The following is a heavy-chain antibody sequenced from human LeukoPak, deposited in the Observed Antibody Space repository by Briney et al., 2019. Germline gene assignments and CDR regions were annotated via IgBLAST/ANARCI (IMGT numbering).Heavy chain of an antibody. CDR1: GFTFSSYA. D-gene: IGHD3-9*01. CDR2: ISGSGGST. V-gene: IGHV3-23*01. J-gene: IGHJ4*02. Sequence: GGSLRLSCAASGFTFSSYAMSWVRQAPGKGLEWVSAISGSGGSTYYADSVKGRFTISRDNSKNTLYLQMNSLRAEDTAVYYCAKSTYYDILTGSYDYWGQGTLVTVSS. CDR3: AKSTYYDILTGSYDY.